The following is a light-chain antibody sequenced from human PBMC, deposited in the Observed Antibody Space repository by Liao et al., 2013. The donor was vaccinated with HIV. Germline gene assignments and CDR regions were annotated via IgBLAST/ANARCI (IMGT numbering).Light chain of an antibody. V-gene: IGLV3-1*01. Sequence: SYDLSQPPSVSVSPGQTARLTCSGDKLGSKYVCWYQQRPGQSPVLVIYEDSQRPSGIPERFSGSTSGNTATLTISETQAMDEADYYCQSWDSDTVVFGGGTKLTVL. CDR2: EDS. J-gene: IGLJ2*01. CDR3: QSWDSDTVV. CDR1: KLGSKY.